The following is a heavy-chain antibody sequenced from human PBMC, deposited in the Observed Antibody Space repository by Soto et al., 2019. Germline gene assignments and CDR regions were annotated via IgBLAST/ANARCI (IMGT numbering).Heavy chain of an antibody. D-gene: IGHD3-22*01. CDR1: GFTFSSYA. V-gene: IGHV3-30-3*01. J-gene: IGHJ6*02. Sequence: GGSLRLSCAASGFTFSSYAMHWVRQAPGKGLEWVAVISYDGSNKYYADSVKGRFTISRDNSKNTLYLQMNSLRAEDTAVYYCASPGGIPLNDSSGYYHDYYYGMDVWGQGTTVTVSS. CDR3: ASPGGIPLNDSSGYYHDYYYGMDV. CDR2: ISYDGSNK.